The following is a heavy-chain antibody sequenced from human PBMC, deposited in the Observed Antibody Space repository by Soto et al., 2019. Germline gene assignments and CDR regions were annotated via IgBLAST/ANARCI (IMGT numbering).Heavy chain of an antibody. CDR2: IIPALGTA. D-gene: IGHD2-21*01. Sequence: QDQLVQSGAEVKKPGSSVKVSCKASGGTFSSHTFSWVRQAPGQGLEWMGRIIPALGTATYAQKFQGRVTITADESATKASLELNSLGSGDRAVFSCAGPASGDSCNSDLGGLGPLVTVSS. V-gene: IGHV1-69*08. CDR1: GGTFSSHT. CDR3: AGPASGDSCNSDL. J-gene: IGHJ2*01.